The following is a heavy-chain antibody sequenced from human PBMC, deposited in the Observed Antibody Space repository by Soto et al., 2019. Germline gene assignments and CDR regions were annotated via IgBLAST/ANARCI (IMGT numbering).Heavy chain of an antibody. D-gene: IGHD3-22*01. V-gene: IGHV3-66*01. CDR1: GFTVSNNY. CDR3: AREGDSSGYYHY. CDR2: IYSGGST. J-gene: IGHJ4*02. Sequence: EVQLVESGGGLVQPGGSLRLSCAASGFTVSNNYMTWVRQAPRKGLEWVSTIYSGGSTYYADSVKGRFTISRDSSKNTLYLQMNSLRAEDTAVYYCAREGDSSGYYHYWGQGTLVTVSS.